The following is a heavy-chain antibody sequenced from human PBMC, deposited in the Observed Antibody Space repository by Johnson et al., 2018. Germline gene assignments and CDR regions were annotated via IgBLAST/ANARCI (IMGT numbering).Heavy chain of an antibody. V-gene: IGHV3-30*03. D-gene: IGHD4-17*01. J-gene: IGHJ6*03. CDR1: GFTFRNYG. Sequence: QVQLVQSGGGVVQPGRSXRLSCVASGFTFRNYGMHWVRQAPGKGLEWVAVISYDGSNKYYADSVKGRFTISRDNSKNTLYLQMNSLKTEDTAVYYCTTDPPSYGDYVVERYYYYIDVWGKGTTVTVSS. CDR2: ISYDGSNK. CDR3: TTDPPSYGDYVVERYYYYIDV.